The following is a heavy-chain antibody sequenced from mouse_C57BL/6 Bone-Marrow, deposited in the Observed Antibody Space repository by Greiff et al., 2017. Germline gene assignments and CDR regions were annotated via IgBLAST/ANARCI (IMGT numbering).Heavy chain of an antibody. J-gene: IGHJ2*01. Sequence: EVMLVESGGDLVKPGGSLKLSCAASGFTFSSYGMSWVRQTPDKRLEWVATISSGGSYTYYPDSVKGRFTISRDNAKNTMYLQRSSLKSGDTAMYDRARHDDSSGYGDYWGQGTTLTVSS. CDR3: ARHDDSSGYGDY. D-gene: IGHD3-2*02. CDR2: ISSGGSYT. V-gene: IGHV5-6*02. CDR1: GFTFSSYG.